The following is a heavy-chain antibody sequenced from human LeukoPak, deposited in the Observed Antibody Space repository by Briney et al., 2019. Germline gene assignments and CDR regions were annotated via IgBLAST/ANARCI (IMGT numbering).Heavy chain of an antibody. J-gene: IGHJ5*02. CDR2: INHSGST. CDR3: ARPAARSRNWFDP. V-gene: IGHV4-39*07. CDR1: GASISSSHYY. Sequence: PSETLSLTCTVSGASISSSHYYWSWIRQPPGKGLEWIGEINHSGSTNYNPSLKSRVTISVDTSKNQFSLKLSSVTAADTAVYYCARPAARSRNWFDPWGQGTLVTVSS. D-gene: IGHD2-2*01.